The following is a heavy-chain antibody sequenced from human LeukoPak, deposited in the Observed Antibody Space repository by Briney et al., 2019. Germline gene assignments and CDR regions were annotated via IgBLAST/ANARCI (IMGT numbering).Heavy chain of an antibody. J-gene: IGHJ6*02. Sequence: SVKVSCKASGYIYTSYGVGWVRQAPGQGLEWIGWIVVGSGNTNYAQKFQERVTITRDMSTSTAYMELSSLRSEDTAVYYCAAEATHYYYYYYGMDVWGQGTTVTVSS. CDR1: GYIYTSYG. CDR2: IVVGSGNT. CDR3: AAEATHYYYYYYGMDV. V-gene: IGHV1-58*01.